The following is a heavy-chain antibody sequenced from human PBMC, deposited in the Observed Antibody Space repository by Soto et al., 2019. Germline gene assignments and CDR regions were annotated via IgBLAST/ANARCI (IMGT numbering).Heavy chain of an antibody. CDR2: IYHTGIT. D-gene: IGHD6-19*01. CDR3: ARGSYYSGWV. Sequence: SETLSLTCTVSGGSVSSVNYYWSWIRQPPGKGLEWIGNIYHTGITDYNPSLKSRITINPDTSKNQFSLQLNSVTPEDTAVYYCARGSYYSGWVWGQGTLVTVSS. CDR1: GGSVSSVNYY. J-gene: IGHJ4*02. V-gene: IGHV4-61*01.